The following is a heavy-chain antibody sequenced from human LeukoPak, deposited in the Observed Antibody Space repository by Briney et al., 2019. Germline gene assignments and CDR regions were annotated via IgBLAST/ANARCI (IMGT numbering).Heavy chain of an antibody. D-gene: IGHD6-13*01. Sequence: PSETLSLTCTVSGGSISSYYWSWIRQPPGKGLEWIGYIYYSGSTNYNPSLKSRVTISVDTSKNQFSLKLSSVTAADTAVYYCATGIAAAGTNYYYGMDVWGQGTTVTVSS. CDR3: ATGIAAAGTNYYYGMDV. J-gene: IGHJ6*02. CDR2: IYYSGST. V-gene: IGHV4-59*01. CDR1: GGSISSYY.